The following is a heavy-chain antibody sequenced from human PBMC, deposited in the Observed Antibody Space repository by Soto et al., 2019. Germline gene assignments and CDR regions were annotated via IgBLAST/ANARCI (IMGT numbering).Heavy chain of an antibody. Sequence: QITLKESGPTLVKPTQTLTLTCTFSGFSLKSGGAGVGWIRQPPGKALEWLALIYWNEDKRYNPSLKSRLTITKDTSKNQVVLTMTNMDPLDTVTYYCAHRGYGDYPRDNWFDPWGQGTLVTVSS. D-gene: IGHD4-17*01. J-gene: IGHJ5*02. CDR1: GFSLKSGGAG. CDR2: IYWNEDK. CDR3: AHRGYGDYPRDNWFDP. V-gene: IGHV2-5*01.